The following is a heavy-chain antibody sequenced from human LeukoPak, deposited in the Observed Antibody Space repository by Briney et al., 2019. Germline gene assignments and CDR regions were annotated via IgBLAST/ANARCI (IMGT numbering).Heavy chain of an antibody. CDR1: GGSVSSGSNY. Sequence: SETLSLTCTVSGGSVSSGSNYWSWIRQPPGKGLEWIGYIYYSGSTNYNPSLKSRVTISVDTSKNQFSLKLSSVTAADTAVYYCASSKRITIFGVVMPYYYYGMDVWGQGTTATVSS. J-gene: IGHJ6*02. CDR3: ASSKRITIFGVVMPYYYYGMDV. CDR2: IYYSGST. V-gene: IGHV4-61*01. D-gene: IGHD3-3*01.